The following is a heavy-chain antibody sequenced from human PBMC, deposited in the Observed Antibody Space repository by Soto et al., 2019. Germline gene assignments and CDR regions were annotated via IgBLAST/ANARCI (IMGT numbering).Heavy chain of an antibody. CDR3: AAFGYDSSGYYAFDY. V-gene: IGHV1-58*01. Sequence: GASVKVSCKASGFTFTSSAVHWVRQARGQRLEWIGWIVVGSGNTNYAQKFQERVTITRDMSTSTAYMELSSLRSEDTAVYYCAAFGYDSSGYYAFDYWGQGTLVTVYS. CDR1: GFTFTSSA. CDR2: IVVGSGNT. D-gene: IGHD3-22*01. J-gene: IGHJ4*02.